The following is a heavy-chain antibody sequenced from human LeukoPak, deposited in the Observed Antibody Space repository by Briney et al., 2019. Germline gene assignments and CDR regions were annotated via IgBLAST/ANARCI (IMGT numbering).Heavy chain of an antibody. CDR2: IKSKTDGGTT. CDR1: GFTFSNAW. V-gene: IGHV3-15*01. D-gene: IGHD1-26*01. CDR3: TTLVGATRGFDY. Sequence: GRSLRLSCAASGFTFSNAWMSWVRQAPGKGLEWVGRIKSKTDGGTTDYAAPVKGRFTISRDDSKNTLYLQMNSLKTEDTAVYYCTTLVGATRGFDYWGQGTLVTVSS. J-gene: IGHJ4*02.